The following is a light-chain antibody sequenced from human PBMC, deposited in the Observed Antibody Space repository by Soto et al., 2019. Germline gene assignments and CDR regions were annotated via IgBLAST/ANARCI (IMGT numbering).Light chain of an antibody. CDR1: SSDVSAYNY. J-gene: IGLJ2*01. V-gene: IGLV2-14*01. CDR2: GVS. Sequence: SALTQPASVSGSPGQSITISCTGSSSDVSAYNYVSWYQQHPGKAPKLMIYGVSNRPSGVSNRFSGSKSGNTASLTISGLQAEDEADDYCSSYTSSNTVLFGGGTKLTVL. CDR3: SSYTSSNTVL.